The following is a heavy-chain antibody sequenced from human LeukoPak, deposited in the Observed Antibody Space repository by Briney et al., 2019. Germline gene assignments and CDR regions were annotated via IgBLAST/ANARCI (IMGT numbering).Heavy chain of an antibody. V-gene: IGHV4-4*07. J-gene: IGHJ3*02. CDR3: ARVGHSYSSSWLDAFDI. D-gene: IGHD6-13*01. Sequence: SETLSLTCTVSGGSISSYYWSWIRQPAGKGLEWIGRMYASGSTNYSPSLRSRVTMSVDTSKNQFSLKLNSVTAADTAVYYCARVGHSYSSSWLDAFDIWGRGTMDTVSS. CDR1: GGSISSYY. CDR2: MYASGST.